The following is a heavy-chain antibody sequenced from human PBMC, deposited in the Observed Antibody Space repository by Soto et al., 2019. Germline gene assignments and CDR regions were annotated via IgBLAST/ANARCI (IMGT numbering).Heavy chain of an antibody. CDR2: IDPSDSYT. J-gene: IGHJ6*02. Sequence: GESLKISCKGSGYSFTSYWISWVRQMPGKGLEWMGRIDPSDSYTNYSPSFQGHVTISADKSISTAYLQWSSLKASDTAMYYCAETQTGTTRYYYYGMDVCGQGTTDTVSS. V-gene: IGHV5-10-1*01. CDR3: AETQTGTTRYYYYGMDV. D-gene: IGHD1-1*01. CDR1: GYSFTSYW.